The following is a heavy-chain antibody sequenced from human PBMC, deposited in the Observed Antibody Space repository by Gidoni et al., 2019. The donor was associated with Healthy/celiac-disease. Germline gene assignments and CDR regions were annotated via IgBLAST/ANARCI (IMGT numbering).Heavy chain of an antibody. V-gene: IGHV3-30*18. Sequence: QVQLVESGGGVVPPGRSMGLSCSATGFTSCSSGLTWVRQAPGKGLEGVAVISDEGSNRYYADSVKGRFTISRDNSKNTLYLQMNSLRAEDTAVYYCAKDKFKVAAKGYNYYYYGMDIWGQGTTVTVSS. D-gene: IGHD6-19*01. CDR1: GFTSCSSG. CDR2: ISDEGSNR. J-gene: IGHJ6*02. CDR3: AKDKFKVAAKGYNYYYYGMDI.